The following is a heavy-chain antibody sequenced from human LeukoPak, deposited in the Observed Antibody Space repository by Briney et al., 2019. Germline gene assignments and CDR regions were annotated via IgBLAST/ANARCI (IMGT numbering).Heavy chain of an antibody. CDR1: GGSISSGSYY. CDR3: ARVGPRYFDWLLSWGNWFDP. Sequence: SETLSLTCTVSGGSISSGSYYWSWIRQPAGKGLEWIGRIYTSGSTNYNPSLKSRVTISVDTSKNQFSLKLSSVTAADTAVYYCARVGPRYFDWLLSWGNWFDPWGQGTLVTVSS. V-gene: IGHV4-61*02. CDR2: IYTSGST. J-gene: IGHJ5*02. D-gene: IGHD3-9*01.